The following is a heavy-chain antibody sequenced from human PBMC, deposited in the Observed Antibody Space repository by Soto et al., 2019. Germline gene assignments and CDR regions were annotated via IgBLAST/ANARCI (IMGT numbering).Heavy chain of an antibody. V-gene: IGHV5-51*01. Sequence: PGESLKISYKASGYSFAFYGIGWVRQMPGKGLEGMAIMYPDDSDIRYSPSFEAHVTISADQSISTAFLQWSSLKASDTAMYYCATAYVYDFENSNYYRDAFDIWGQGTLVTVSS. D-gene: IGHD3-22*01. CDR3: ATAYVYDFENSNYYRDAFDI. CDR1: GYSFAFYG. J-gene: IGHJ3*02. CDR2: MYPDDSDI.